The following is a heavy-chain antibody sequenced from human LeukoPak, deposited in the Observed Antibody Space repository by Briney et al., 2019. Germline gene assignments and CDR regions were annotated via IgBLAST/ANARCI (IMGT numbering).Heavy chain of an antibody. CDR2: ISYDGSVK. Sequence: QAGRSLRLSCAASGFTFSNYGMHWVRQAPGKGLEWVTVISYDGSVKYYADSVKGRFTISRDKSKNTVYLQMNSLRDEDTAVYYCARESEGGTTIDFWGQGTLVTVSS. CDR1: GFTFSNYG. V-gene: IGHV3-30*03. CDR3: ARESEGGTTIDF. J-gene: IGHJ4*02. D-gene: IGHD1-1*01.